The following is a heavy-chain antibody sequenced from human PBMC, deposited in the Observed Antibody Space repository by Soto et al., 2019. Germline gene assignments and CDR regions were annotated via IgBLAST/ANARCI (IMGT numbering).Heavy chain of an antibody. J-gene: IGHJ3*02. V-gene: IGHV3-23*01. CDR2: ISGRGGDT. CDR3: AKDTMVPIYPAFDI. Sequence: GGSLRLSCAASGFTFSSYAMSWVRQAPGKGLEWVSTISGRGGDTYYTDSVKGRFTISRDNSKNTLYVHMNSLRAEDTAVYYCAKDTMVPIYPAFDIWGQGTMVTVSS. D-gene: IGHD3-10*01. CDR1: GFTFSSYA.